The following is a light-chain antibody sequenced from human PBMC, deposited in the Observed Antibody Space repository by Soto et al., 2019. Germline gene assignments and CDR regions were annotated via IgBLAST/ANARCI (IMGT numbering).Light chain of an antibody. CDR3: GTWDSSLSEDV. CDR1: SSNIGNNL. Sequence: QSLLTQPPSVYAAPGQKVTISCSGSSSNIGNNLVCWYQQLPGTAPKLLIYENNKRPSGIPDRFSGFKSGTSATLGITGPQMGDEADYYCGTWDSSLSEDVFGTGTKVTV. J-gene: IGLJ1*01. CDR2: ENN. V-gene: IGLV1-51*02.